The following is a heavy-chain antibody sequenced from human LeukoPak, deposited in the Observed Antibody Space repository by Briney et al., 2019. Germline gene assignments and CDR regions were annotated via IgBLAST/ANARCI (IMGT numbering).Heavy chain of an antibody. D-gene: IGHD3-16*01. V-gene: IGHV1-18*01. Sequence: ASVKLSCKTFGYPFSSCGINWLRHAPGQGLEWMGWISGYNGDTNYAQKFQGRVTMTTDTSTNTAYMELRRPRSDDTAVYYCARNWGAGHPINFDYWGQGTLVTVSS. CDR1: GYPFSSCG. J-gene: IGHJ4*02. CDR2: ISGYNGDT. CDR3: ARNWGAGHPINFDY.